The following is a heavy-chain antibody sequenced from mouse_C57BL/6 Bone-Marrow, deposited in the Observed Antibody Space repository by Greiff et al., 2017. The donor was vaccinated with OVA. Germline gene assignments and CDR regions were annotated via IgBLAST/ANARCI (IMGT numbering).Heavy chain of an antibody. CDR3: ARVRSTHGYGY. J-gene: IGHJ2*01. Sequence: VQLMESGAELARPGASVKLSCKASGYTFTRYGISWVKQRTGQGLEWIGEIYPRSGNTYYNETFKGKATLTADKSSSTAYMELRSLTSEDSAVYICARVRSTHGYGYWGTSTTLSVAS. D-gene: IGHD2-2*01. CDR2: IYPRSGNT. CDR1: GYTFTRYG. V-gene: IGHV1-81*01.